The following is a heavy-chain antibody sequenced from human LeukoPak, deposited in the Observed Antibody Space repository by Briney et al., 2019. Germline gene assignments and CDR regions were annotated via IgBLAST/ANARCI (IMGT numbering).Heavy chain of an antibody. CDR2: ISNNGGYT. D-gene: IGHD2-15*01. CDR1: GFTFSSSA. J-gene: IGHJ4*02. V-gene: IGHV3-23*01. Sequence: GTSLRLSCAASGFTFSSSAMSWVRQAPGKGLEWVSAISNNGGYTYYADSVQGRFTISRDNSKSTLCLQMNSLRAEDTAVYYCAKQLGYCSDGSCYFPYWGQGTLVTVSS. CDR3: AKQLGYCSDGSCYFPY.